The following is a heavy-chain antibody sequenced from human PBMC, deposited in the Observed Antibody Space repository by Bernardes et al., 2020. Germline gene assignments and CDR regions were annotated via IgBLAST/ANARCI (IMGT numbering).Heavy chain of an antibody. D-gene: IGHD7-27*01. CDR2: LYTNSGAT. CDR1: GYTFTNSY. Sequence: ASVKVSCKASGYTFTNSYIHWVRQAPGQGLEHMGQLYTNSGATDYARKFQGRVTMTRDTSISTAYLELSSLTSDDTAVYYCARDGAHWDLDYWGQGTLVTVSS. CDR3: ARDGAHWDLDY. J-gene: IGHJ4*02. V-gene: IGHV1-2*06.